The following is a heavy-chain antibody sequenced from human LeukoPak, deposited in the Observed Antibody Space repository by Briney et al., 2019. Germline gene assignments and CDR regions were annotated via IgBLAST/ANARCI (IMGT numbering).Heavy chain of an antibody. Sequence: GGSLRLSCAASGFTFSSYAMSWVRQAPGKGLEWVSAISGSGGSTYYADSVKGRFTISRDNSKNTLYLQMNSLRAEDTAVYYCAKNNYHYDILTGLDYWGQGTLVTVSS. CDR3: AKNNYHYDILTGLDY. V-gene: IGHV3-23*01. J-gene: IGHJ4*02. CDR2: ISGSGGST. D-gene: IGHD3-9*01. CDR1: GFTFSSYA.